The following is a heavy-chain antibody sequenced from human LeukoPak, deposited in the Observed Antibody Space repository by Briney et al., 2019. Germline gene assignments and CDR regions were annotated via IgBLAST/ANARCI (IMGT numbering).Heavy chain of an antibody. V-gene: IGHV4-59*01. D-gene: IGHD2-8*01. CDR1: GGSISKNY. CDR2: IYNRGST. Sequence: SETLSLTCTVSGGSISKNYWSWIRQPPGKGLEWIGFIYNRGSTNYNPSLKSRVTMSVDLSKNQFSLKLSSVTAADTAVYYCAGAFRNGPLDFWGQGTLVTVSS. CDR3: AGAFRNGPLDF. J-gene: IGHJ4*02.